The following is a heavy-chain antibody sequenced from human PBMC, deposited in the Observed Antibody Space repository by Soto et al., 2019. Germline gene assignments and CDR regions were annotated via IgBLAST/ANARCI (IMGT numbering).Heavy chain of an antibody. V-gene: IGHV3-74*01. CDR1: GFTFSSYY. CDR2: IRTDGSWT. CDR3: LRDDPGPATFDI. J-gene: IGHJ3*02. Sequence: HPGGSLRLSCAASGFTFSSYYMHWVRQAPGKGLVWVSCIRTDGSWTAYADSVKGRFTISRDNAKNTLYLQMHSLRAEDTAVYYCLRDDPGPATFDIWGPGTMVTVSS.